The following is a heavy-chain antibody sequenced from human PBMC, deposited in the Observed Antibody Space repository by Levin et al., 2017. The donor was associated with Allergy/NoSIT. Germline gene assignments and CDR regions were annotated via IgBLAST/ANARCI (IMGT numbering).Heavy chain of an antibody. CDR3: AHTTMVEAATPLGWFDP. CDR2: IYYNDDK. J-gene: IGHJ5*02. V-gene: IGHV2-5*01. D-gene: IGHD2-15*01. Sequence: QTLSLTCTLSGVSLSTSGVGVGWIRQPPGKALEWLALIYYNDDKRYSPSLKSRLTITKDTSKNQVILTMTNMDPVDSATYFCAHTTMVEAATPLGWFDPWGQGTLVNVSS. CDR1: GVSLSTSGVG.